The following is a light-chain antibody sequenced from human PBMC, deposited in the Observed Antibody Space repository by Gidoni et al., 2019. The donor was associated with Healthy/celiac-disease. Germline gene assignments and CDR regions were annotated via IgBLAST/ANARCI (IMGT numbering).Light chain of an antibody. CDR2: AAS. CDR3: QQYYSYSIT. CDR1: QGISSY. V-gene: IGKV1-8*01. J-gene: IGKJ5*01. Sequence: AIRMTQSPSSFSASTGDRVTITCRASQGISSYLAWYQQKPGKAPKLLIYAASTLQSGVPSRFGGSGSGTDFTLTISCLQSEDFATYYCQQYYSYSITFGQGTRLEIK.